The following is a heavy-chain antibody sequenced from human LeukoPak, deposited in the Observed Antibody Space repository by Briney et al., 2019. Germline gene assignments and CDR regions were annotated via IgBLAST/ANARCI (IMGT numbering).Heavy chain of an antibody. V-gene: IGHV3-23*01. CDR1: GFTFSRSA. CDR3: AKEGRLTVAAVVVENYFDF. J-gene: IGHJ4*02. CDR2: ISGSGGHT. D-gene: IGHD3-10*01. Sequence: GGSLRLSCVGSGFTFSRSAMSWVRLAPGKGLEWVSGISGSGGHTYYTDSVKGRFTISRDSSKTTVSLQMNSLTTDDTAVYYCAKEGRLTVAAVVVENYFDFWGQGTPVIVSA.